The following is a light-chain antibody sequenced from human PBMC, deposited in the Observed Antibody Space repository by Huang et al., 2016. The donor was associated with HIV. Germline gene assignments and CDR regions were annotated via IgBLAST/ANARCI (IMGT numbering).Light chain of an antibody. J-gene: IGKJ2*03. V-gene: IGKV1-39*01. CDR2: GAP. Sequence: DIQMTQSPSSLSVSVGDRVTITCRASQNINHYLKWYQQRAGKAANLLIFGAPSLQNGVTSRFSGSGSGTVFTLNISSLQSEDFATYYCQQTSTAPMYSFGQGTELEIK. CDR1: QNINHY. CDR3: QQTSTAPMYS.